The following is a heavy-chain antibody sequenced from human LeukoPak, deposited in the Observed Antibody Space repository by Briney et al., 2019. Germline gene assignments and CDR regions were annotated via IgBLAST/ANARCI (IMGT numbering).Heavy chain of an antibody. CDR3: ARDGYYYDSTGYYEKMYYFDY. CDR1: GGSISSYY. Sequence: SETLSLTCTVSGGSISSYYWSWIRQPAGKGLEWIGRIYTSGSTNYNPSLKSRVTMSVDTSKNQFSLKLSSVTAADTAVYYCARDGYYYDSTGYYEKMYYFDYWGQGTLVTVSS. D-gene: IGHD3-22*01. CDR2: IYTSGST. J-gene: IGHJ4*02. V-gene: IGHV4-4*07.